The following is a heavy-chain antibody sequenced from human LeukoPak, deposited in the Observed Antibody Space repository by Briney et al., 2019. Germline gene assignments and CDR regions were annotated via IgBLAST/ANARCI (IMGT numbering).Heavy chain of an antibody. Sequence: SETLSLTCTVTGGSIRGGFFYWTWIRQPAGRGLEWIGRISSSGSANYTPSLKSRVTISIDTSKNQFSLRVSDVTAADTAKYYCARDAPGVAEYYYYYMDVWGKGTTVTVSS. V-gene: IGHV4-61*02. D-gene: IGHD3-3*01. J-gene: IGHJ6*03. CDR2: ISSSGSA. CDR1: GGSIRGGFFY. CDR3: ARDAPGVAEYYYYYMDV.